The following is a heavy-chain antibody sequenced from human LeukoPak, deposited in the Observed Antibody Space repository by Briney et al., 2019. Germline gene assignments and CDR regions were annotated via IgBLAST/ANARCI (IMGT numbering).Heavy chain of an antibody. D-gene: IGHD6-13*01. CDR1: GGSISSSSYY. CDR3: ARVYSSSWYQTLYYYYYYMDV. CDR2: IYYSGST. J-gene: IGHJ6*03. V-gene: IGHV4-39*07. Sequence: SETLSLTCTVSGGSISSSSYYWVWIRQPPGKGLEWIGSIYYSGSTYYNPSLKSRVTISVDTSKNQFSLKLSSVTAADTAVYYCARVYSSSWYQTLYYYYYYMDVWGKGTTVTVSS.